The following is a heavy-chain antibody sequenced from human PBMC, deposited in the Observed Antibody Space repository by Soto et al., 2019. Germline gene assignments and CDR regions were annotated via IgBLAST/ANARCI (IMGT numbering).Heavy chain of an antibody. Sequence: PSETLSLTCNVSGGSLNDHRWAWIRQPPGQGLELVAYISDTGRTDYNPLLKSRLSISVDTSRNQFSLEVRSLTSADTAIYYCARVAYSSGHFDYWGLGTLVTVSS. J-gene: IGHJ4*02. CDR2: ISDTGRT. CDR3: ARVAYSSGHFDY. V-gene: IGHV4-59*11. CDR1: GGSLNDHR. D-gene: IGHD6-19*01.